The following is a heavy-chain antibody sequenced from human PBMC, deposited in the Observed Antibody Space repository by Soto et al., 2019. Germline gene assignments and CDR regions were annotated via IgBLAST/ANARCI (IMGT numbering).Heavy chain of an antibody. CDR3: ARGGVARGYFDR. D-gene: IGHD2-8*01. J-gene: IGHJ4*02. CDR1: GFNFSKSE. CDR2: ISFSGKTI. Sequence: PGGSLRLSCAASGFNFSKSEMNWVRQSPGKGPEWVSYISFSGKTIYYADSLKGRFTISRDNAKKSLYLQMNSLKAEDTAIYFWARGGVARGYFDRWGQRTQVTVSS. V-gene: IGHV3-48*03.